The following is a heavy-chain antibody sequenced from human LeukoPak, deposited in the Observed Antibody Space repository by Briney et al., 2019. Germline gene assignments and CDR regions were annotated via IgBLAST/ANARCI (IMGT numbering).Heavy chain of an antibody. Sequence: SETLSLTCTVSGGSISSYCWSWIRQPAGKGLEWIGRIYTSGSTNYNPSLKSRVTMSVDTSKNQFSLKLSSVTAADTAVYYCARASVYYDILTGYSDYYYGMDVWGQGTTVTVSS. J-gene: IGHJ6*02. CDR1: GGSISSYC. CDR2: IYTSGST. CDR3: ARASVYYDILTGYSDYYYGMDV. V-gene: IGHV4-4*07. D-gene: IGHD3-9*01.